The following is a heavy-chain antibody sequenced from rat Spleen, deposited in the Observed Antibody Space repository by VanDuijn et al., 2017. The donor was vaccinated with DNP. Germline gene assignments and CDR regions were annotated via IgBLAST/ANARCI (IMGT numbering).Heavy chain of an antibody. CDR1: GFTFSNSD. J-gene: IGHJ2*01. CDR3: TTESAGLRVWDY. V-gene: IGHV5-27*01. CDR2: ISSDGDKI. D-gene: IGHD1-4*01. Sequence: EVQVVESGGGLVQPGRSMTVSCAVSGFTFSNSDMAWVRQAPTKGLEWIAFISSDGDKIQYRDSVKGRFTISRDNAKSTLYLQMDSLRSEDTATYYCTTESAGLRVWDYWGQGVMGTVSS.